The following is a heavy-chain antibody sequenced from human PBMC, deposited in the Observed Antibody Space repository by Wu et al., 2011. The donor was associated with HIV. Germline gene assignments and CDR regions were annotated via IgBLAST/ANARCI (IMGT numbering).Heavy chain of an antibody. Sequence: QVQLVQSGAEVKKPGASVKVSCKASGYTFTGYYMHWVRQAPGQGPEWMGWINPHSGGTNYAQKFQGRVTMTRDTSISTAYMDLSRLKSDDTAVYYCARDPYTTSFYYYYYMDVWGKGTTVTVSS. CDR3: ARDPYTTSFYYYYYMDV. V-gene: IGHV1-2*02. CDR1: GYTFTGYY. J-gene: IGHJ6*03. D-gene: IGHD6-6*01. CDR2: INPHSGGT.